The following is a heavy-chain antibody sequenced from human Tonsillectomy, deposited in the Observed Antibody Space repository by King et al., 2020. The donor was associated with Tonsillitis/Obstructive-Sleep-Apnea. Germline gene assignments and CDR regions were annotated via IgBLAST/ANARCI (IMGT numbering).Heavy chain of an antibody. CDR1: GFTFADYA. CDR2: ISWNSNSI. D-gene: IGHD6-19*01. Sequence: VQLVESGGGLVEPGRSLRLSCAASGFTFADYAMYWVRQVPGKGLEWVSGISWNSNSIGYADSVRGRFTISRDNAKNSLYLQMNSLRAEDTALYYCAKDLIIAVSGRPGDAFDIWGQATKVTVSS. J-gene: IGHJ3*02. V-gene: IGHV3-9*01. CDR3: AKDLIIAVSGRPGDAFDI.